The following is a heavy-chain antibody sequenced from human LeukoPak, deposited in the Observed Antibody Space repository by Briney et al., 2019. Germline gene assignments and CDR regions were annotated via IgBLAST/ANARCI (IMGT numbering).Heavy chain of an antibody. D-gene: IGHD6-19*01. CDR2: IIPIFGTA. CDR1: GGTFSSYA. J-gene: IGHJ5*02. Sequence: SVKVSCKASGGTFSSYAISWVRQAPGQGLEWMGGIIPIFGTANYAQKFQGRVTITADESTSTAYMELSSLRSEDTAVYYCASLRSGWTFNWFDPWGQGTLVTVSS. CDR3: ASLRSGWTFNWFDP. V-gene: IGHV1-69*13.